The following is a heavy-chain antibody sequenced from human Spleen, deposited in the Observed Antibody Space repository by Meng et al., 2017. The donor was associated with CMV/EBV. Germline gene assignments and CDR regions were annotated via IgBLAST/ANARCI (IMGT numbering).Heavy chain of an antibody. CDR2: IYYSGST. CDR3: ARELVVPTGGFDP. Sequence: TVSGGAISSSSYYWGWIRQPPGKGLEWIGSIYYSGSTYYNPSLKSRVTISVDTSKNQFSLKLSSVTAADTAVYYCARELVVPTGGFDPWGQGTLVTVSS. D-gene: IGHD3-22*01. V-gene: IGHV4-39*01. CDR1: GGAISSSSYY. J-gene: IGHJ5*02.